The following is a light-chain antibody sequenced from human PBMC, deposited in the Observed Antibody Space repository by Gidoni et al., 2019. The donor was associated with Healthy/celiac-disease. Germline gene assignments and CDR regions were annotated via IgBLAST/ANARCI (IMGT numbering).Light chain of an antibody. J-gene: IGKJ4*01. Sequence: DLQMTQSPSSLSASVGDRVTITCRASQSISSYLNWYQQKPGKAPKLLISAASSLQSGVPSRFSGSGSGTDFTLTISSLQPEDFATYYCQQSYSTLTFGGGTKVEIK. CDR1: QSISSY. CDR3: QQSYSTLT. CDR2: AAS. V-gene: IGKV1-39*01.